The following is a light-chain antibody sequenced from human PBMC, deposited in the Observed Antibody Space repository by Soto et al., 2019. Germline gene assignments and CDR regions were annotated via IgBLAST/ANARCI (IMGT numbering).Light chain of an antibody. CDR2: EVS. CDR1: SSDVGGYNY. V-gene: IGLV2-14*01. J-gene: IGLJ3*02. Sequence: QSALTQPASVSGSPGQSITISCTGTSSDVGGYNYVSWYQQHPGKAPKLMIYEVSNRPSGVSNRFSGSKSGNTASLTISGLQAEDEVDYYCSSYTSSSTPQLVFGGGTKLTVL. CDR3: SSYTSSSTPQLV.